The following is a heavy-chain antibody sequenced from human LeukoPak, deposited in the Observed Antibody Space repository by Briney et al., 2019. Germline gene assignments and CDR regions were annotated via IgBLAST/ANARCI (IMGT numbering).Heavy chain of an antibody. V-gene: IGHV4-39*07. CDR1: GGSISSRSYY. CDR3: ARVPEYSSSSEYFYYYMDV. D-gene: IGHD6-6*01. J-gene: IGHJ6*03. CDR2: IYYSGST. Sequence: SETLSLTCTVSGGSISSRSYYWGWIRQPPGKGLEWIGSIYYSGSTNYNPSLKSRVTISVDTSKNQFSLKLTSVTAADTAVYYCARVPEYSSSSEYFYYYMDVWGKGTTVTVSS.